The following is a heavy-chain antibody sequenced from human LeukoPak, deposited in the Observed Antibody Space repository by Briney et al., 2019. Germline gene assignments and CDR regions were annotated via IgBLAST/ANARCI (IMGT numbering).Heavy chain of an antibody. V-gene: IGHV1-2*02. CDR3: ARGDYDFWSGFSGTPNWFDP. J-gene: IGHJ5*02. CDR1: GYTFTGYY. D-gene: IGHD3-3*01. Sequence: ASVKVSCKASGYTFTGYYMHWVRQAPGQGLAWMGWINPNSGGTNYAQKFQGRVTMTRDTSISTAYMELSRLRSDDTAVYYCARGDYDFWSGFSGTPNWFDPWGQGTLVTVSS. CDR2: INPNSGGT.